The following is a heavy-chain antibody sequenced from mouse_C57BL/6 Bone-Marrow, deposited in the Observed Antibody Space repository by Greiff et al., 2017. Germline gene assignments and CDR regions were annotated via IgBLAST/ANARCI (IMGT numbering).Heavy chain of an antibody. CDR3: SRSDGSSTAD. J-gene: IGHJ2*01. CDR1: YFAFMASA. V-gene: IGHV1-49*01. D-gene: IGHD1-1*01. CDR2: FTMYSDAT. Sequence: LMESGAELVRPGSSVKLSCKASYFAFMASAMHWVKQRPGHGLEWIGSFTMYSDATEYSENFKGKATLTANTSSSPAYMELRSLTSEDSAVXYFSRSDGSSTADWGQGTTLTVSS.